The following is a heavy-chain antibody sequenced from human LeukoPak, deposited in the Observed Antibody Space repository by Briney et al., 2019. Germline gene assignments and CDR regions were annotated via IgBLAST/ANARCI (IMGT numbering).Heavy chain of an antibody. Sequence: PSETLSLTCTVSGGSISSYYWSWIRQPPGKGLEWIGYIYYSGSTNYNPSLKSRVTISVDTSKNQFSLKLSSVTAADTAVYYCARLGRGGFSRHWFDPWGQGTLVTVSS. J-gene: IGHJ5*02. CDR1: GGSISSYY. D-gene: IGHD2-15*01. V-gene: IGHV4-59*08. CDR2: IYYSGST. CDR3: ARLGRGGFSRHWFDP.